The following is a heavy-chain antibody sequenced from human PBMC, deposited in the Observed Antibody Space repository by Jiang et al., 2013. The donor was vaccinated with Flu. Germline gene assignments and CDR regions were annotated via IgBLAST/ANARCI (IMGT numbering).Heavy chain of an antibody. CDR2: IDWDDEK. CDR1: GFSLRTSGMC. J-gene: IGHJ6*02. D-gene: IGHD6-19*01. Sequence: KPTQTLTLTCMFSGFSLRTSGMCVSWVRQPPGKALEWLALIDWDDEKYYNPSLKTRLTISTDTSKNLVVLTMIDMDPVDTGTYYCARIRSTYSSPMEVWGQGTAVTVS. V-gene: IGHV2-70*20. CDR3: ARIRSTYSSPMEV.